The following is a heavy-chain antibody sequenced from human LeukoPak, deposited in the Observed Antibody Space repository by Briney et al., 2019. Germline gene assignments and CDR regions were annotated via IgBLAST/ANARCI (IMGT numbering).Heavy chain of an antibody. CDR1: GYTFTGYY. D-gene: IGHD2-8*01. Sequence: ASVKVSCKASGYTFTGYYMHWVRQAPGQGLEWMGRIDPNSGGTKYAQKFQSRVTMTRDASISTAYMGLSSLRSDDVAVYYCARDSRVSGDYWGQGTLVTVSS. V-gene: IGHV1-2*06. J-gene: IGHJ4*02. CDR2: IDPNSGGT. CDR3: ARDSRVSGDY.